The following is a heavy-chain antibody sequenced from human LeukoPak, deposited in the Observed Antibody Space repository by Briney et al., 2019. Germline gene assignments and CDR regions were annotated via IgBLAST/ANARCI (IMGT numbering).Heavy chain of an antibody. CDR2: IRGDGSKT. J-gene: IGHJ5*02. CDR1: GFTFSNYW. CDR3: ARVRTGVQAFDP. V-gene: IGHV3-7*01. D-gene: IGHD1-1*01. Sequence: GGSLRLSCVASGFTFSNYWMTWVRQAPGKGLEWVANIRGDGSKTYYVDSAKGRFTISRDNAKNSLYLQLDSLRADDTALYYCARVRTGVQAFDPWGQGTLVTVSS.